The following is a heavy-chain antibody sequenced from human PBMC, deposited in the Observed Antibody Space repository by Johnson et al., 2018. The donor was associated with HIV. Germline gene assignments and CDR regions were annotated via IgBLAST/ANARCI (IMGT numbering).Heavy chain of an antibody. CDR2: ISYDGSNK. CDR1: GFTFGSYA. D-gene: IGHD1-26*01. CDR3: ARDLSEGELGHAFDI. J-gene: IGHJ3*02. Sequence: QVQLVESGGGLVQPGGSLRLSCAASGFTFGSYAMHWVRQAPGKGLEWVAVISYDGSNKYYADSVKGRFTISRDNSKNTLYLQMSSLRAEDTAVYYCARDLSEGELGHAFDIWGQGTMVTVSS. V-gene: IGHV3-30-3*01.